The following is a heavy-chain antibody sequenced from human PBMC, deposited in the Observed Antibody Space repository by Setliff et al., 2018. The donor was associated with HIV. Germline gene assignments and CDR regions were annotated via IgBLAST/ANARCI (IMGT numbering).Heavy chain of an antibody. J-gene: IGHJ3*02. CDR2: IYPGDSDT. D-gene: IGHD3-22*01. CDR3: ARLSPDYYDSSATRFDI. CDR1: GYSFTSYW. Sequence: PGESLKLSCKGSGYSFTSYWIGWVRQMPGKGLEWMGIIYPGDSDTRYSPSFQGQVTISADKSISTAYLQWSSLKASDTAMYYCARLSPDYYDSSATRFDIWGQGTMVTVSS. V-gene: IGHV5-51*01.